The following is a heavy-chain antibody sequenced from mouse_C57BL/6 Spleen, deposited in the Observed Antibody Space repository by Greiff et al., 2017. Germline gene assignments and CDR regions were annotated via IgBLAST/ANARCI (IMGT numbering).Heavy chain of an antibody. CDR1: GFSLRTFGMG. V-gene: IGHV8-8*01. Sequence: QVTLKESGPGILQPSQTLSLTCSFSGFSLRTFGMGVGWIRQPSGKGLEWLAHIWWDDDKYFNPALKSRLTISKDTSKNQVFLKIANVDTADTATYYCARMGDYYGSSYWYFDVWGTGTTVTVSS. CDR2: IWWDDDK. J-gene: IGHJ1*03. D-gene: IGHD1-1*01. CDR3: ARMGDYYGSSYWYFDV.